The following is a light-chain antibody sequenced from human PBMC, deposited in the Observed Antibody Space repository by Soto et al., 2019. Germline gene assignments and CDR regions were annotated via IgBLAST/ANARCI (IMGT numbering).Light chain of an antibody. CDR3: QHFSTYPLT. CDR2: DAS. V-gene: IGKV1-13*02. CDR1: QGISNA. J-gene: IGKJ4*01. Sequence: AIQLTQSPSSLSASVGDRVTITCRSSQGISNALAWYQQKSGKPPKLLVYDASTLQRGVPPRFSGSGSRTDFTLTISYLQPEDFATYYCQHFSTYPLTFGGGTKVEI.